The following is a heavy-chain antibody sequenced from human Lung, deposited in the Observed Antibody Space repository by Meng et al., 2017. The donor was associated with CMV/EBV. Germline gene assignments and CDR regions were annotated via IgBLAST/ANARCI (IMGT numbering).Heavy chain of an antibody. Sequence: ASVKVSXKASGYTFTGYFINWVRQAPGQGLEWMGWINPNSGGTNYAQKFQGRITMTGDTSITTAYMELSRLRSDDMAVYHCARVKRYCTGGTCSSTGYYGMDVWGQGXTVTVSS. CDR2: INPNSGGT. D-gene: IGHD2-15*01. J-gene: IGHJ6*02. V-gene: IGHV1-2*02. CDR1: GYTFTGYF. CDR3: ARVKRYCTGGTCSSTGYYGMDV.